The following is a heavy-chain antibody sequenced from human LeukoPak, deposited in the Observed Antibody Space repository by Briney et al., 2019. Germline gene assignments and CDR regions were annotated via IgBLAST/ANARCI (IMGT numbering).Heavy chain of an antibody. CDR1: GGTFSSYA. Sequence: AASVKVSCKASGGTFSSYAISWVRQAPGQGLEWMGGIIPIFGTANYAQKFQGRVTMTRDMSTSTVYMELSSLRSEDTAVYYCARDISAEYWFDPWGQGTLVTVSS. J-gene: IGHJ5*02. CDR2: IIPIFGTA. D-gene: IGHD3-16*02. CDR3: ARDISAEYWFDP. V-gene: IGHV1-69*05.